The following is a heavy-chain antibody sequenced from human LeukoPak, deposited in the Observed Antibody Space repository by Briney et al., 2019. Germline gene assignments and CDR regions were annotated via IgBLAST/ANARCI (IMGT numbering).Heavy chain of an antibody. D-gene: IGHD6-13*01. V-gene: IGHV4-59*08. CDR1: GGSISSYC. Sequence: SETLSLTCTVSGGSISSYCWSWIRQPPGKGLEWIGYIYYSGSTNYNPSLKSRVTISVDTSKNQFSLKLSSVTAADTAVYYCARQPYSSTLTEYYFDYWGQGTLVTVSS. CDR2: IYYSGST. J-gene: IGHJ4*02. CDR3: ARQPYSSTLTEYYFDY.